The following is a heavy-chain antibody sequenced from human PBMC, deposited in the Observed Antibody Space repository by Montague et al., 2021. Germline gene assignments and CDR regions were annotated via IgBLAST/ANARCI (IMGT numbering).Heavy chain of an antibody. CDR3: ARAERGYSHEIDY. Sequence: SLRLSCAASGFTFRNYGLNWVRQAPGKGLEWVSSISGGSEYIHYVDSVKGRFTISRDNAKDSLSLQMNSLRAEDSAVYYCARAERGYSHEIDYWGQGTLVTVSS. V-gene: IGHV3-21*01. D-gene: IGHD5-18*01. CDR2: ISGGSEYI. CDR1: GFTFRNYG. J-gene: IGHJ4*02.